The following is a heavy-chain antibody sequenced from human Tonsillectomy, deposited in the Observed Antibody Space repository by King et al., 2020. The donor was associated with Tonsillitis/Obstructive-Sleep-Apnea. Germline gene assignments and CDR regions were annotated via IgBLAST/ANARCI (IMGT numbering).Heavy chain of an antibody. CDR1: GGSFSAYL. J-gene: IGHJ4*02. CDR2: INHSGDA. CDR3: ARGYGTGTTYYFDY. V-gene: IGHV4-34*01. D-gene: IGHD1-1*01. Sequence: VQLQQWGAGLLKPSETLSLTCAVYGGSFSAYLWTWIRQPPGKGLEWIGEINHSGDANYNPSLKSRVTISIDTSKNQFSLKLHSVTAADAAVYYCARGYGTGTTYYFDYWAQGTLVTVSS.